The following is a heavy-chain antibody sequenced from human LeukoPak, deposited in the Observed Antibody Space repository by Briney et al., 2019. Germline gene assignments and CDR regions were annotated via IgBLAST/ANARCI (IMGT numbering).Heavy chain of an antibody. D-gene: IGHD3-9*01. J-gene: IGHJ4*02. V-gene: IGHV4-34*01. Sequence: SETLSLTCAVYGGSITGYYWSWIRQTPGRGLEWVGEIHYTGATSYNPSLKSRATISTDTSKIQFSLRLSSVTAADTAVYYCARGNILTGYCFDFWGQGALVTVSS. CDR3: ARGNILTGYCFDF. CDR1: GGSITGYY. CDR2: IHYTGAT.